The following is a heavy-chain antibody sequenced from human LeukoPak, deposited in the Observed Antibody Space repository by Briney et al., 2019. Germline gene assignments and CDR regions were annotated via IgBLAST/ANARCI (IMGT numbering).Heavy chain of an antibody. CDR1: GGSFSGYY. CDR3: ARENDYGDYRIDY. Sequence: SETLSLTCAVYGGSFSGYYWSWIRQPPGKGLEWIGEINHSGSTNYNPSLKSQVTISVDTSKNQFSLKLSSVTAADTAVYYCARENDYGDYRIDYWGQGTLVTVSS. J-gene: IGHJ4*02. D-gene: IGHD4-17*01. V-gene: IGHV4-34*01. CDR2: INHSGST.